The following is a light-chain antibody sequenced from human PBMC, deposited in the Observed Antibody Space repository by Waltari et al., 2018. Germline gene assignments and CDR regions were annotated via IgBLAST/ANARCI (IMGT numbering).Light chain of an antibody. J-gene: IGLJ2*01. CDR3: LAWDAATAV. CDR2: RYK. V-gene: IGLV3-1*01. Sequence: WCRQSPSQPPALVIFRYKKRAAAIPERFSGFNAGSRATLVINGRQPDDEAEYVCLAWDAATAVFGGGTKLTVL.